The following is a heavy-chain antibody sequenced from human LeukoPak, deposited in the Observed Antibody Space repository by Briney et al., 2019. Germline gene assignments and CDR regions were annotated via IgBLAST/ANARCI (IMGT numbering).Heavy chain of an antibody. V-gene: IGHV1-2*02. Sequence: GASVKVSCKASGYTFTDYYIHWVRQAPGQGLEWVGWIKPDSGGTTYPQKFQGRVTKTRDTSISTTYMELSRLTSDDTAVYYCARDSQQQLVLYYFDYWGQGTLVTVSS. CDR3: ARDSQQQLVLYYFDY. D-gene: IGHD6-13*01. CDR2: IKPDSGGT. CDR1: GYTFTDYY. J-gene: IGHJ4*02.